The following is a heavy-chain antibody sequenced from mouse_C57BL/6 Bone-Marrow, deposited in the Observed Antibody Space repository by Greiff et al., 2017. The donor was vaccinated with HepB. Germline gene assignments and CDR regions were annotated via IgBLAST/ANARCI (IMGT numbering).Heavy chain of an antibody. CDR3: ANDGYLFAY. D-gene: IGHD2-3*01. CDR2: ISDGGSYT. V-gene: IGHV5-4*03. J-gene: IGHJ3*01. Sequence: DVMLVESGGGLVKPGGSLKLSCAASGFTFSSYAMSWVRQTPEKRLEWVATISDGGSYTYYPDNVKGRFTISRDNAKNNLYLQMSHLKSEDTAMYYCANDGYLFAYWGQGTLVTVSA. CDR1: GFTFSSYA.